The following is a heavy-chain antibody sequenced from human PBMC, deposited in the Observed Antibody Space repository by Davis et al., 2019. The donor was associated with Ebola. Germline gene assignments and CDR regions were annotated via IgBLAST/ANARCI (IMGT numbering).Heavy chain of an antibody. D-gene: IGHD6-13*01. J-gene: IGHJ5*02. V-gene: IGHV4-30-4*08. CDR3: ASYSSSWPGNWFDP. CDR1: GGSISSSTYY. CDR2: IYYSGST. Sequence: SETLSLTCTVSGGSISSSTYYWGWIRQPPGKGLEWIGYIYYSGSTYCNPSLKSRVTISVDTSKNQFSLKLSSVTAADTAVYYCASYSSSWPGNWFDPWGQGTLVTVSS.